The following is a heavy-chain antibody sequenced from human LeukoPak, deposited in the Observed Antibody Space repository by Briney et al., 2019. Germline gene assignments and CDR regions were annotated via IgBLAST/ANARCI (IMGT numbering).Heavy chain of an antibody. CDR3: ARGTVGYCSGGSCQGWFDP. CDR2: IYYSGST. Sequence: ASETLSLTCTVSGGSIGRTGYYWGWIRQPPGKGLEWIGNIYYSGSTYYNPSLKSRVTISVDRSKNQFSLKLSSVTAADTAVYYCARGTVGYCSGGSCQGWFDPWGQGTLVTVSS. J-gene: IGHJ5*02. V-gene: IGHV4-39*07. CDR1: GGSIGRTGYY. D-gene: IGHD2-15*01.